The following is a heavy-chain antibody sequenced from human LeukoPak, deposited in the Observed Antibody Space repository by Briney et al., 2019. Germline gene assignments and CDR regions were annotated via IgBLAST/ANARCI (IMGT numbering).Heavy chain of an antibody. V-gene: IGHV4-4*02. J-gene: IGHJ3*02. CDR1: GGSISSSNW. CDR2: IYQSGST. CDR3: ARDLVGTIGTKGAFDT. Sequence: SETLSLTCAVSGGSISSSNWWSWVRQPPGKGLEWIWEIYQSGSTNSNPSLKSRLTISVARSKNRFSTKLTSVTAAETAVYYCARDLVGTIGTKGAFDTWGQGTLVTVSS. D-gene: IGHD5-12*01.